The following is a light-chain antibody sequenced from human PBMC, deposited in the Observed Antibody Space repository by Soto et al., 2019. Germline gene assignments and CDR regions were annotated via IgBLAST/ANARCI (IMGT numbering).Light chain of an antibody. CDR3: QQYNSYSRT. CDR1: QSISSW. CDR2: KAS. V-gene: IGKV1-5*03. Sequence: DIQMTQSPSTLSASVGDRVTITCRASQSISSWLAWYQQKPGKAPKLLIYKASSLESVVPSRFSGSGSGTEFTLTISSLQPDDFATYYCQQYNSYSRTFGQGNKVEIK. J-gene: IGKJ1*01.